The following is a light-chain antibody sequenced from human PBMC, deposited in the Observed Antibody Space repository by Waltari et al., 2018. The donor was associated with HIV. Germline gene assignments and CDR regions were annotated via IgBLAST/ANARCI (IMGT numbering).Light chain of an antibody. CDR1: SSNIGGNY. CDR3: AAWDDSLWV. J-gene: IGLJ3*02. V-gene: IGLV1-47*01. CDR2: TNN. Sequence: QSVLTQPPSASGTPGQRVTLSCSGSSSNIGGNYVYWYQQLPGTPPKLRIYTNNQRPSGVPDRFSGSKSGTSASLAISGLRSEDEADYYCAAWDDSLWVFGGGTKLTVL.